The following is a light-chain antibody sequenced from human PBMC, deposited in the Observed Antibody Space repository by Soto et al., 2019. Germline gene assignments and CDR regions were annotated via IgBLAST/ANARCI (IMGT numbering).Light chain of an antibody. CDR3: QQYNNLPPWT. V-gene: IGKV3-15*01. Sequence: EIVLTQSPGTLSLSPGERATLSCRASQSVSSNLAWYQQKPAQAPRLLIYGASTRANGIPARFSGSGSGTEFTLTISSLQSEDVAVYYCQQYNNLPPWTFGQGTKLEIK. J-gene: IGKJ2*02. CDR2: GAS. CDR1: QSVSSN.